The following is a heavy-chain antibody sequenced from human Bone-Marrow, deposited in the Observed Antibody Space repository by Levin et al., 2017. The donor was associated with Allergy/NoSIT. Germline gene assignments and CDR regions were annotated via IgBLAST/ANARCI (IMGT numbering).Heavy chain of an antibody. CDR3: ASWAMYHYDRSAFDYFYYAMDV. Sequence: SCAASGILFSSYDMNWVRQAPGKGLEWVSSISAGGNYIYYADSMKGRFTISRDNAKNSLFLQMNSLRAEDTAVYYCASWAMYHYDRSAFDYFYYAMDVWGQGTTVTVSS. J-gene: IGHJ6*02. CDR1: GILFSSYD. V-gene: IGHV3-21*01. CDR2: ISAGGNYI. D-gene: IGHD3-22*01.